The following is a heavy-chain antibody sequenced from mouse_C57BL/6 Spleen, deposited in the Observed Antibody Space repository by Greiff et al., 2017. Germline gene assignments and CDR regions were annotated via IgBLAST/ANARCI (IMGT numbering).Heavy chain of an antibody. V-gene: IGHV2-2*01. CDR1: GFSLTSYG. Sequence: QVQLQQSGPGLVQPSQSLSITCTVSGFSLTSYGVHWVRQSPGKGLEWLGVIWSGGSTDYNAAFISRLSISKDNSKSQVFFKMNSLQADDTAIYYCARNVPDGYYAMDYWGQGTSVTVSS. CDR2: IWSGGST. D-gene: IGHD2-3*01. CDR3: ARNVPDGYYAMDY. J-gene: IGHJ4*01.